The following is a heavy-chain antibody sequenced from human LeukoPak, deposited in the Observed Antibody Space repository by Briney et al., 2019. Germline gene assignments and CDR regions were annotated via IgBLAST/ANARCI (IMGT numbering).Heavy chain of an antibody. CDR3: ARVPLYSSSWYYFDY. D-gene: IGHD6-13*01. CDR1: GFTFSDYY. V-gene: IGHV3-11*01. CDR2: MSSSGSTI. J-gene: IGHJ4*02. Sequence: GGSLRLSCAASGFTFSDYYMSWIRQTPGKGLEWVSYMSSSGSTIYYADSVKGRFTIPRDNAKNSLYLQMNSLRAEDTAVYYCARVPLYSSSWYYFDYWGQGTLVTVSS.